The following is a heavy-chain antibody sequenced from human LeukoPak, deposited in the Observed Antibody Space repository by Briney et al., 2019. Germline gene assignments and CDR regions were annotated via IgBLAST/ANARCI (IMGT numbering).Heavy chain of an antibody. J-gene: IGHJ4*02. D-gene: IGHD3-22*01. CDR3: ATVLGYDSSGYYYGGFDY. CDR2: VSSSTNYI. V-gene: IGHV3-21*01. Sequence: GGSLRLSCAASGFSFRSYSMNWVRQAPGKGLEWVSSVSSSTNYIYYADSVKGRFTISRDNAQNSLYLQMNSLRAEDTAVYYCATVLGYDSSGYYYGGFDYWGQGTLVTVSS. CDR1: GFSFRSYS.